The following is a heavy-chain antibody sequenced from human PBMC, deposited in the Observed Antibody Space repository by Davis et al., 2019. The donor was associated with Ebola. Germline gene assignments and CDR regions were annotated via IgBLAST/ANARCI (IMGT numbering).Heavy chain of an antibody. CDR1: GFTLSGYD. J-gene: IGHJ4*02. Sequence: GGSLRLSCPASGFTLSGYDMNWVRQAPGKGLQWVAAIWDDGSNKYYADSVKGRFTISRDNSKNILYLQMNSLRPEDTAVYFCAKEAYCGGDCYPEHWGQGTLVTVSS. CDR2: IWDDGSNK. D-gene: IGHD2-21*02. V-gene: IGHV3-30*02. CDR3: AKEAYCGGDCYPEH.